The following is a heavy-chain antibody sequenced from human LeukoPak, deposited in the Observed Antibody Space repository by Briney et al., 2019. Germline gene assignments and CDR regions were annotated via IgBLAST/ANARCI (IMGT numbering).Heavy chain of an antibody. CDR2: INPSGGST. Sequence: ASVKVSXKASGYTFTSYYMHWVRQAPGQGLGWMGIINPSGGSTSYAQKFQGRVTMTRDTSTSTVYMELSSLRSEDTAVYYCARVPYSSSWYRPFDIWGQGTMVTVSS. J-gene: IGHJ3*02. V-gene: IGHV1-46*01. CDR3: ARVPYSSSWYRPFDI. CDR1: GYTFTSYY. D-gene: IGHD6-13*01.